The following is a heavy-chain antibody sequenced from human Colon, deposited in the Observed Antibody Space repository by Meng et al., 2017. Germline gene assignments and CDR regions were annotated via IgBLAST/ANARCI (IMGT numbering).Heavy chain of an antibody. CDR2: ICTNSACS. CDR3: SKEVSVLGMSPLDY. J-gene: IGHJ4*02. D-gene: IGHD6-19*01. Sequence: GGSLRLSCAVSGFSFQGYAMHGLRQVPGKGLVWVSGICTNSACSGYADSVKGRFTISRDNAKNSLYLQMDSLSPEDTAFYYCSKEVSVLGMSPLDYWGQGTLVTVSS. CDR1: GFSFQGYA. V-gene: IGHV3-9*01.